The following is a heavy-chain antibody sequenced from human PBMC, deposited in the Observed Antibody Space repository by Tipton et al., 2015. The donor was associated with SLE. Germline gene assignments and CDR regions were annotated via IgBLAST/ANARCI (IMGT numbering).Heavy chain of an antibody. CDR1: GGSISSYY. CDR3: ARLSDGSGGDAFDI. CDR2: IKHSGST. V-gene: IGHV4-34*01. J-gene: IGHJ3*02. Sequence: TLSLTCTVSGGSISSYYWSWIRQPPGKGLEWIGEIKHSGSTNYNPSLKSRVTISVDTSKNQFSLKLSSVTAADTAVYYCARLSDGSGGDAFDIWGQGTMVTVSS. D-gene: IGHD3-10*01.